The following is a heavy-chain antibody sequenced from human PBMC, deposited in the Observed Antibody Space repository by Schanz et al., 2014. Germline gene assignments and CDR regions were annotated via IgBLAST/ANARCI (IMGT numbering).Heavy chain of an antibody. Sequence: EVQLVESGGGLVQPGGSLRLSCAASRFTFSNYAMTWFRQAPGKGLEWVANIIHDGSEKFYVDSVKGRFTISRDNAKNSLYLQMDALRAEDTAVYYCARDLRNSRPSYYDQWGQGTLVTVSA. J-gene: IGHJ4*02. D-gene: IGHD6-13*01. CDR3: ARDLRNSRPSYYDQ. CDR1: RFTFSNYA. CDR2: IIHDGSEK. V-gene: IGHV3-7*01.